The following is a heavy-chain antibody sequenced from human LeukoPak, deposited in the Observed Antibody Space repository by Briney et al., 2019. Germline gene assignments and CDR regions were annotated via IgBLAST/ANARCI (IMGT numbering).Heavy chain of an antibody. V-gene: IGHV3-74*01. D-gene: IGHD3-22*01. J-gene: IGHJ6*03. CDR1: GFAFNSFW. CDR2: INSDGIRT. Sequence: GGSLRLSCAASGFAFNSFWMYWVRQVPGKGLLWVARINSDGIRTSHADSVQGRFTISRDNANNTLYLQMNSLRVEDTAVYYCARGGSGSGYHYYYYYMDVWGKGTTVTISS. CDR3: ARGGSGSGYHYYYYYMDV.